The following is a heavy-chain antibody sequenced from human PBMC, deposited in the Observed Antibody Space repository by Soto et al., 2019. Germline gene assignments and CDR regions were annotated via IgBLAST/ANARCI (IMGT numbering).Heavy chain of an antibody. CDR2: IYYSGST. Sequence: SETLSLTCTVSGGSISSSSYYWGWIRQPPGKGLEWIGSIYYSGSTYYNPSLKGRVTISVDTSKNQFSLKLSSVTAADTAVYYCARHPGVVVVPAATPPAFDIWGQGTMVTVSS. J-gene: IGHJ3*02. D-gene: IGHD2-2*02. V-gene: IGHV4-39*01. CDR3: ARHPGVVVVPAATPPAFDI. CDR1: GGSISSSSYY.